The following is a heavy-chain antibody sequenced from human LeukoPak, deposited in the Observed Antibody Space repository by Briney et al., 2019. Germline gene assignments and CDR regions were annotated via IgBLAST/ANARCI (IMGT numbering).Heavy chain of an antibody. J-gene: IGHJ4*02. CDR2: INPNSGGT. D-gene: IGHD3-22*01. CDR1: GYTFTGYY. V-gene: IGHV1-2*02. Sequence: GASVKVSCKASGYTFTGYYMHWVRQAPGQGLEWMGWINPNSGGTNYAQKFQGRVTMTRDTSISTAYMELSGLRSDDTAVYYCARDAADYYDSSGSIDYWGQGTLVTVSS. CDR3: ARDAADYYDSSGSIDY.